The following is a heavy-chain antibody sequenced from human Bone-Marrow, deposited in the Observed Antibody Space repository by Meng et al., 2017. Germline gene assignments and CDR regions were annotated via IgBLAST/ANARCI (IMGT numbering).Heavy chain of an antibody. CDR3: ARGLRAARPLLFGY. J-gene: IGHJ4*02. Sequence: QWGSVLLKPSETLSLTFAVYGVSFSGYYWSWIRQPPGKGLEWIGEINHSGSTNYNPSLKSRVTISVDTSKNQFSLKLSSVTAADTAVYYCARGLRAARPLLFGYWGQGTLVTVSS. D-gene: IGHD6-6*01. V-gene: IGHV4-34*01. CDR2: INHSGST. CDR1: GVSFSGYY.